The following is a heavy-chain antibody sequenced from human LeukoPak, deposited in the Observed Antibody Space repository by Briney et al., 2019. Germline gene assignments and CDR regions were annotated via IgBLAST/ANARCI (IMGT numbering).Heavy chain of an antibody. CDR3: ARGGGLDV. D-gene: IGHD3-16*01. J-gene: IGHJ6*02. V-gene: IGHV3-7*03. Sequence: GGSLRLSCAASGLTFSSYWMNWARQAPGKGLEWVASINHNGNVNYYVDSVKGRFTISRDNAKNSLYRQMSNLRAEDTAVYFCARGGGLDVWGQGATVTASS. CDR2: INHNGNVN. CDR1: GLTFSSYW.